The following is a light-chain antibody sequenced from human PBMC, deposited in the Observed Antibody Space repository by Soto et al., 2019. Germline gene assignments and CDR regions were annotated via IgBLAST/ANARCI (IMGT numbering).Light chain of an antibody. CDR2: DTS. J-gene: IGLJ7*01. V-gene: IGLV7-46*01. CDR3: LLSYSGARGV. CDR1: TGAVTSGHY. Sequence: QAVVTQEASLTVSPGGTVTLTCGSSTGAVTSGHYPYWFQQKPGQAPRTLIYDTSNKHSWTPARFSGSLLGGKAALTLSGAQPEDEAEYYCLLSYSGARGVCGGGTQLTVL.